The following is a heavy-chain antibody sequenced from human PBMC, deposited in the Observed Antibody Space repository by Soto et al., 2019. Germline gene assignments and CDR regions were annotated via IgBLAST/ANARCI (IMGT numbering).Heavy chain of an antibody. J-gene: IGHJ4*02. CDR2: IIPIFGTA. D-gene: IGHD2-15*01. Sequence: QVQLVQSGAEVKKPGSSVKVSCKASGGTFSSYAISWVRQAPGQGLGWMGGIIPIFGTANYAQKFQGRVTITADESTSTAYMELSSLRSEDTAVYYCARAPEGWVVAATTAPLDYWGQGTLVTVSS. CDR1: GGTFSSYA. V-gene: IGHV1-69*12. CDR3: ARAPEGWVVAATTAPLDY.